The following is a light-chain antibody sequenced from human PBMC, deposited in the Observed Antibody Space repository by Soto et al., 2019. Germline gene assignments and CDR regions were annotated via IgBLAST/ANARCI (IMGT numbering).Light chain of an antibody. Sequence: EIVMTQSPATLSVSPGERATISCRASQSVSSNLAWYQQKPGQGPRLLIYAASTRATGIPARFSGSGSGTEFTLTISSLQSEDFAVYHCQQYNNWPYTFGQGTKLEMK. CDR1: QSVSSN. CDR3: QQYNNWPYT. V-gene: IGKV3-15*01. CDR2: AAS. J-gene: IGKJ2*01.